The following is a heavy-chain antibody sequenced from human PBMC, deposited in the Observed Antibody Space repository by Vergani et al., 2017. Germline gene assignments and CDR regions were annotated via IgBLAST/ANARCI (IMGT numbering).Heavy chain of an antibody. CDR2: IYYSGST. CDR3: ARALGYCSSTSCYRSGYYYYGMDV. J-gene: IGHJ6*02. V-gene: IGHV4-30-4*08. CDR1: GGSISSGDYY. D-gene: IGHD2-2*01. Sequence: QVQLQESGPGLVKPSQTLSVTCTVSGGSISSGDYYWSWIRQPPGKGLEWIGYIYYSGSTYYNPSLKSRVTISVDTSKNQFSLKLSSVTAADTAVYYCARALGYCSSTSCYRSGYYYYGMDVWGQXP.